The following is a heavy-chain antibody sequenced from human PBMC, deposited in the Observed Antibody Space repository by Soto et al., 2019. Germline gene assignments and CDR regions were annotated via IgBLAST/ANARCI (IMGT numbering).Heavy chain of an antibody. CDR2: INPNSGGT. CDR3: ARDQSPSSGWPGMDV. CDR1: GYTFTDYY. D-gene: IGHD6-19*01. Sequence: QVQLVQSGAEVKKPGASVKVSCKASGYTFTDYYMHWVRQAPGQGLEWMGWINPNSGGTNYAQKLQGRITMTRDTYISTAYMELNRLRADDTAVYYCARDQSPSSGWPGMDVWGQGTKVTVSS. J-gene: IGHJ6*02. V-gene: IGHV1-2*02.